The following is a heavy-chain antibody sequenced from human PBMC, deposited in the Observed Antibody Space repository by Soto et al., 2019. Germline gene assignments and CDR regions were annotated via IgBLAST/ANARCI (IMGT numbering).Heavy chain of an antibody. CDR3: ARDEVAAAAFDY. Sequence: GGSLRLSCAASGFTFSSYSMNWVRQAPGKGLEWVSSISSSSSYIYYADSVKGRFTISRDNAKNSLYLQMNSLRAEDTAVYYCARDEVAAAAFDYWGQGTLVTVSS. V-gene: IGHV3-21*01. CDR2: ISSSSSYI. D-gene: IGHD6-13*01. J-gene: IGHJ4*02. CDR1: GFTFSSYS.